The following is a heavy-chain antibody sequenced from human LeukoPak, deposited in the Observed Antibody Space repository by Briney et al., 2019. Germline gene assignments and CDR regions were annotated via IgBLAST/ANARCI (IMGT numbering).Heavy chain of an antibody. Sequence: ASVKVSCKASGYTFTGYYMHWVRQAPGQGLEWMGWINPNSGGTNYAQKFQGRVTMTRDTSISTAYMELSRLRSEDTAVYYCAALWDTRGGYFDYWGQGTLVTVSS. CDR3: AALWDTRGGYFDY. J-gene: IGHJ4*02. CDR2: INPNSGGT. D-gene: IGHD3-10*01. V-gene: IGHV1-2*02. CDR1: GYTFTGYY.